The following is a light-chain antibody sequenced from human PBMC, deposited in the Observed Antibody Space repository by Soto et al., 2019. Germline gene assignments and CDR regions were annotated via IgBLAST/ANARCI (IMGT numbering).Light chain of an antibody. CDR3: QHYSYRLS. V-gene: IGKV3-15*01. CDR2: GAS. Sequence: EIVMTQSPATLSVSPGERATLSCRASQSVSSNLVWYQQKPGKAPRLLIYGASTRATGIPARFSGSGSGTEFALTISSLQSEDFAVYYCQHYSYRLSFGGGTRVEIK. J-gene: IGKJ4*01. CDR1: QSVSSN.